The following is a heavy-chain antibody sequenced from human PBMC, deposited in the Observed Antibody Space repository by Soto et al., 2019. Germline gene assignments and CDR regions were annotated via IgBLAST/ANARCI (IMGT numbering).Heavy chain of an antibody. D-gene: IGHD6-6*01. CDR3: ARVKGAGVVDY. Sequence: GGSLRLSCAASGFTFSNYAMHWVRQAPGKGLEWVAVISYDGSNKYYADSMKGRFTISRDNSKNTLYLQMNSLRAEDTAVYYCARVKGAGVVDYWGQGTLVTVSS. V-gene: IGHV3-30-3*01. J-gene: IGHJ4*02. CDR1: GFTFSNYA. CDR2: ISYDGSNK.